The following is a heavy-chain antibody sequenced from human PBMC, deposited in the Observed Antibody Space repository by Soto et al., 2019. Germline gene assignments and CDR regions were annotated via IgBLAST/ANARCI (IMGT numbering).Heavy chain of an antibody. V-gene: IGHV4-30-4*01. CDR3: ASSRGPSGSGSNNRFDP. Sequence: QVQLQESGPGLVKPSQTLSLTCTVSGGSISSGDYYWSWIRQPPGKGLEWIGYIYYSGSTYYNPSHKSRGSFSVDTSRTQLPLQLRAVTAAAPAVYYCASSRGPSGSGSNNRFDPWGQGTLVTVSS. J-gene: IGHJ5*02. D-gene: IGHD3-10*01. CDR2: IYYSGST. CDR1: GGSISSGDYY.